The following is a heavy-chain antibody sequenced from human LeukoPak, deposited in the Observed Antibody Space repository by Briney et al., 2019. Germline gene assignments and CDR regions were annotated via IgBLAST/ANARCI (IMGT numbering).Heavy chain of an antibody. J-gene: IGHJ4*02. CDR1: GGSISSSSYY. V-gene: IGHV4-39*01. Sequence: PETLSLTCTVSGGSISSSSYYWGWIRQPPGKGLEWIGSIYYSGSTYYNPSLKSRVTISVDTSKNQFSLKLSSVTAADTAVYYCARHVPHYYDSSGFDYWGQGTLVTASS. CDR2: IYYSGST. D-gene: IGHD3-22*01. CDR3: ARHVPHYYDSSGFDY.